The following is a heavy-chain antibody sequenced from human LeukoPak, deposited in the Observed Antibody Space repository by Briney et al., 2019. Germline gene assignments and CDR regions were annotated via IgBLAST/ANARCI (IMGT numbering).Heavy chain of an antibody. J-gene: IGHJ6*03. CDR2: IYTSGST. CDR1: GGSVSSHY. V-gene: IGHV4-4*09. Sequence: PSETLSLTCTVSGGSVSSHYWSWIRQPPGKGLEWVGYIYTSGSTYYNPSLKSRVTISVDTSKNQFSLRLSSVAAADTALYYCAKTDHYYYFMDVWGKGTTVTVSS. D-gene: IGHD2-21*02. CDR3: AKTDHYYYFMDV.